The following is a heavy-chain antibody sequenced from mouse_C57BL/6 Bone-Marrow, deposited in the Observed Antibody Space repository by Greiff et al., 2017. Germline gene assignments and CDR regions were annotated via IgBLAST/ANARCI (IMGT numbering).Heavy chain of an antibody. CDR1: GYTFTSYD. CDR3: ARSRHYYGSSYVDWDEYYLDY. Sequence: QVQLQQSGPELVKPGASVKLSCKASGYTFTSYDINWVKQRPGQGLEWIGWIYPRDGSTKYNEKFKGKATLTVDTSSSTAYMELHSLTSEDSAVYFCARSRHYYGSSYVDWDEYYLDYWGQGTTLTVSS. J-gene: IGHJ2*01. D-gene: IGHD1-1*01. CDR2: IYPRDGST. V-gene: IGHV1-85*01.